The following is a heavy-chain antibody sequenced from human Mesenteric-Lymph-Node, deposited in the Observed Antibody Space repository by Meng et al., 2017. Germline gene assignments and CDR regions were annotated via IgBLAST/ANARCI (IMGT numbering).Heavy chain of an antibody. Sequence: GGSLRLSCAASGFTFDDYGMSWVRQAPGKGLEWVSVIYSGGSTYYADPVKGRFTISRDNSKNTLYLQMNSLRAEDTAVYYCARVDPDYYYGMDVWGQGTTVTVSS. V-gene: IGHV3-53*01. CDR1: GFTFDDYG. CDR3: ARVDPDYYYGMDV. J-gene: IGHJ6*02. CDR2: IYSGGST.